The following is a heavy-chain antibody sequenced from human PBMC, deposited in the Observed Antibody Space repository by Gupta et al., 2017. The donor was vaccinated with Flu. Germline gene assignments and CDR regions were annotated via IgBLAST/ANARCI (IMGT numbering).Heavy chain of an antibody. CDR1: GGSISSYY. Sequence: QVQLQESGPGLVKPSETLSLTCTVSGGSISSYYWSWIRQPPGKGLEWIGYIYYSGSTNYNPSLKSRVTISVDTSKNQFSLKLSSVTAADTAVYYCASSHSLDSSGYHELDYWGQGTLVTVSS. CDR3: ASSHSLDSSGYHELDY. CDR2: IYYSGST. D-gene: IGHD3-22*01. J-gene: IGHJ4*02. V-gene: IGHV4-59*01.